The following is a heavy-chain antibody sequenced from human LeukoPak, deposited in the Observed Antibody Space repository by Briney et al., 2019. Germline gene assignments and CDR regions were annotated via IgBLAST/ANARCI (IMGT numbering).Heavy chain of an antibody. D-gene: IGHD2-15*01. J-gene: IGHJ5*02. CDR2: IYYSGST. Sequence: SETLSLTCTVSGGSIRSTSYYWGWIRQPPGKGLEWIGSIYYSGSTYYNPSLKSRVTISADTSKNQFSLKLSSVTAADTAVYYCARAVVAAINWFDPWGQGTLVTVSS. CDR1: GGSIRSTSYY. V-gene: IGHV4-39*07. CDR3: ARAVVAAINWFDP.